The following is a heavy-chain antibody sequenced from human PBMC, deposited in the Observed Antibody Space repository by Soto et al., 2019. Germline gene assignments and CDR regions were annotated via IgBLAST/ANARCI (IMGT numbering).Heavy chain of an antibody. CDR2: ISSTTHYI. CDR1: GFTFTGYS. D-gene: IGHD5-12*01. V-gene: IGHV3-21*06. Sequence: PGGSLRLSCAASGFTFTGYSMNWVRQAPGKGLEWVSSISSTTHYIYYADSMRGRFTISRDNAKNAVYLEMNSLRAEDTAVYYCARDREANSGFDYPDYWGQGTLVTVSS. CDR3: ARDREANSGFDYPDY. J-gene: IGHJ4*02.